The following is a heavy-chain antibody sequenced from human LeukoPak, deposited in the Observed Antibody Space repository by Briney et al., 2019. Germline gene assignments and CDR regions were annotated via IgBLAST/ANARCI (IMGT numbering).Heavy chain of an antibody. CDR3: ARVIGDL. Sequence: GGSLRLSCAASGFTFSSYAMHWVRQAPGKGLEWVAVISYDGSNKYYADSVKGRFTISRDNSKNTLYLQMNSLRAEDTAVYYCARVIGDLWGRGTLVTVSS. J-gene: IGHJ2*01. V-gene: IGHV3-30*01. CDR2: ISYDGSNK. D-gene: IGHD2/OR15-2a*01. CDR1: GFTFSSYA.